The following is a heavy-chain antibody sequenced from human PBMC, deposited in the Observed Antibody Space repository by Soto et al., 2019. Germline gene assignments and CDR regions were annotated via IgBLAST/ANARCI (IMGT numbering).Heavy chain of an antibody. D-gene: IGHD3-9*01. CDR3: ASKDYDILTGHSY. CDR1: GGTFSSYT. V-gene: IGHV1-69*02. Sequence: SVKVSCKASGGTFSSYTISWVRQAPGQGLEWMGRIIPILGIANYAQKFQGRVTITADKSTSTAHMELSSLRPEDTAVYYCASKDYDILTGHSYWGQGTLVTVSS. J-gene: IGHJ4*02. CDR2: IIPILGIA.